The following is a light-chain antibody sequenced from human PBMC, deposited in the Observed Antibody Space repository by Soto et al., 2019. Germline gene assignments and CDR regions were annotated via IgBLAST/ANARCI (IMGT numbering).Light chain of an antibody. CDR2: DAS. J-gene: IGKJ5*01. CDR3: QKYDNLPIT. Sequence: DIQMTHAPSSLCASVLDRVNLTLHASQNINNYLNWYQQKPGRAPKLLIYDASNLEAGVPSRFSGSGSGTDFTFTISSLQPEDIATYYCQKYDNLPITCGQGKRRAIK. CDR1: QNINNY. V-gene: IGKV1-33*01.